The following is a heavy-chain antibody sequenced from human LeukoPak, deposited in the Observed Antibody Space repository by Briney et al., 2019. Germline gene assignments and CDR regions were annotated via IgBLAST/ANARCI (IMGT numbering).Heavy chain of an antibody. CDR1: GFTFSSYA. D-gene: IGHD2-2*01. J-gene: IGHJ5*02. V-gene: IGHV3-23*01. CDR3: ARDLKYSIQYCSSTSCPNWFDP. Sequence: GGSLRLSCAASGFTFSSYAMSWVRQAPGKGLGWVSLISGSSGSTFYTDSVKGRFTVSRDNSKNTLFLQMNSLRAEDTAVYYCARDLKYSIQYCSSTSCPNWFDPWGQGTLVTVSS. CDR2: ISGSSGST.